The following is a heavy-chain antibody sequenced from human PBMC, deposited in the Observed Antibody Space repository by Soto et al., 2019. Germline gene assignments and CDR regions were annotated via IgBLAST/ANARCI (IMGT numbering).Heavy chain of an antibody. CDR3: GRVSSSGYYYVLDY. V-gene: IGHV4-59*01. D-gene: IGHD3-22*01. Sequence: PSETLSLSCAVSGGSISGYFCSWIRQPPGKGLEWVGYIYYSGSTSYKPSLKGRVTIAVDTSTNQCSLTLSSMTAADTAVYYCGRVSSSGYYYVLDYWGQGTLVTVSS. CDR2: IYYSGST. CDR1: GGSISGYF. J-gene: IGHJ4*02.